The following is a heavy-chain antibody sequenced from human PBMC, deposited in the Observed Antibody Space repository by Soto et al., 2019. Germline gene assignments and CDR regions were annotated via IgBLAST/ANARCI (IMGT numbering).Heavy chain of an antibody. V-gene: IGHV4-39*01. CDR3: AARSGDYVGWFDP. CDR1: GGSIIGSGFH. CDR2: IYYSGTA. Sequence: PSETLSLTCTVSGGSIIGSGFHWDWIRQPPGKGLEWIGSIYYSGTANYSPSLKSRLAIDVDTSKNQFSLRLSSVTAADTAVYYCAARSGDYVGWFDPWGQGTRVTVSS. D-gene: IGHD4-17*01. J-gene: IGHJ5*02.